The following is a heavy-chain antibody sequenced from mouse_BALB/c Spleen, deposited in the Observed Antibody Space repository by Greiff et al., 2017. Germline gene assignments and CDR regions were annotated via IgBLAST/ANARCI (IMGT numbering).Heavy chain of an antibody. CDR1: GYSFTSYW. CDR2: IYPGNSDT. V-gene: IGHV1-5*01. Sequence: EVQLQESGTVLARPGASVKMSCKASGYSFTSYWMHWVKQRPGQGLEWIGAIYPGNSDTSYNQKFKGKAKLTAVTSASTAYMELSSLTNEDSAVYYCTRNYGSNYFDYWGQGTTLTVSS. D-gene: IGHD1-1*01. J-gene: IGHJ2*01. CDR3: TRNYGSNYFDY.